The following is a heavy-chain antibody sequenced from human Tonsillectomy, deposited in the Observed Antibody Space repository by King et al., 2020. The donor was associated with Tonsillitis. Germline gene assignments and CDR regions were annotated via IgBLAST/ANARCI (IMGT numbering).Heavy chain of an antibody. D-gene: IGHD3-9*01. CDR3: AKDLSGSH. CDR2: ISYDGSNK. J-gene: IGHJ4*02. V-gene: IGHV3-30*18. Sequence: QLVQSGGGVVQPGRSLRLSCAASGFTFSNYGMHWVRQAPGKGLEWVAVISYDGSNKYYADSVKGRFTISRDDAKNTLYLQMNILRAEDTAVYYCAKDLSGSHWGQGTLVTVSS. CDR1: GFTFSNYG.